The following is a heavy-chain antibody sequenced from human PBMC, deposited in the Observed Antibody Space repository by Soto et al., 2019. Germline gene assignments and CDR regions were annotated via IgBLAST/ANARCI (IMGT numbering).Heavy chain of an antibody. CDR1: GYTFTGYY. J-gene: IGHJ5*02. CDR3: ARDGECSGGSCYENWFDP. D-gene: IGHD2-15*01. CDR2: INPNSGGT. Sequence: GASVKVSCKASGYTFTGYYMHWVRQAPGQGLEWMGWINPNSGGTNYAQKFQGRVTMTRDTSISTAYMELSRLRSDDTAVYYCARDGECSGGSCYENWFDPWGQGTLVTVSS. V-gene: IGHV1-2*02.